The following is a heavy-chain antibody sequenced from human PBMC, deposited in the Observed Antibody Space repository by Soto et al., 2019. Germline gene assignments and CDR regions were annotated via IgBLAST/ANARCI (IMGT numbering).Heavy chain of an antibody. J-gene: IGHJ4*02. CDR2: ISSSSSTI. D-gene: IGHD3-10*01. Sequence: AGGSLRLSCAASGFTFSSYSMNWVRQAPGKGLEWVSYISSSSSTIYYADSVKGRFTISRDNAKNSLYLQMNSLRAEDTAVYYCAREYYYYGSGSYDYWGQGTLVTVSS. CDR3: AREYYYYGSGSYDY. CDR1: GFTFSSYS. V-gene: IGHV3-48*01.